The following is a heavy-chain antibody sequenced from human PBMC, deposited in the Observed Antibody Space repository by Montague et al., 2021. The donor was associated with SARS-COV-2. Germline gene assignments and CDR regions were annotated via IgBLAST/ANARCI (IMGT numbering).Heavy chain of an antibody. D-gene: IGHD3-10*01. CDR2: IHHGGST. J-gene: IGHJ4*03. Sequence: SETLSLTCAVHGGSFSTYSWNWIRQPPGKGLGWIGEIHHGGSTNYNPSLKSRVTISADTSKNQFSLKLTSVSAADTAVYYCARLGDGVVPSPILGVGPYYSEGYFDAWGQGTRVTVSS. V-gene: IGHV4-34*01. CDR1: GGSFSTYS. CDR3: ARLGDGVVPSPILGVGPYYSEGYFDA.